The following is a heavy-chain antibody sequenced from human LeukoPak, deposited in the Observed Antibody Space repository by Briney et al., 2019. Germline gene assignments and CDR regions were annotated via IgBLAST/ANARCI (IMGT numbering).Heavy chain of an antibody. CDR1: GFSISSTISYY. V-gene: IGHV4-39*01. D-gene: IGHD3-10*01. J-gene: IGHJ5*02. CDR2: IFYNGSI. CDR3: ARHRYYYGSTTAWFDP. Sequence: PSETLSLTCTVSGFSISSTISYYWGWIRQPPGKGLEWIGSIFYNGSIDNDPSLKSRVTISVDTSKNQFSPKLSSVTAADTAVYYCARHRYYYGSTTAWFDPWGQGTLVTVSS.